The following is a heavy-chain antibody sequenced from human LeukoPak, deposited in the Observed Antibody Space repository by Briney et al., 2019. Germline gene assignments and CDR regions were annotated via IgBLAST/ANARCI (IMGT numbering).Heavy chain of an antibody. V-gene: IGHV1-46*01. CDR3: ARGITMIVVVTDYFDY. D-gene: IGHD3-22*01. J-gene: IGHJ4*02. Sequence: ASVKVSCKASGYTFTSYYMHWVRQAPGQGLEWMGIINPSGGSTSYAQKFQGKVTMTRDTSTSTVYMELSSLRSEDTAVYYCARGITMIVVVTDYFDYWGQGTLVTVSS. CDR1: GYTFTSYY. CDR2: INPSGGST.